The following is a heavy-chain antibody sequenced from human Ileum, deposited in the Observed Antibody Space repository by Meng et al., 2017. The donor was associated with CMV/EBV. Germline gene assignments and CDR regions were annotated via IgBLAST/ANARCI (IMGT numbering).Heavy chain of an antibody. J-gene: IGHJ5*02. Sequence: SVKVSCKASGGTFISYAISWVRQAPGQGLEWMGGIIPIFGTANYAQKFQGRVTITTDESTSTAYMELSRLRCDDTAVYYCARAGSLNVVVPAATPYNWFDPWGQGTLVTVSS. V-gene: IGHV1-69*05. CDR2: IIPIFGTA. CDR3: ARAGSLNVVVPAATPYNWFDP. D-gene: IGHD2-2*01. CDR1: GGTFISYA.